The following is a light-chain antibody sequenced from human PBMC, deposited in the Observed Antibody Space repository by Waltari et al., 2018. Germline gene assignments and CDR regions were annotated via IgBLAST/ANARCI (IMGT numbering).Light chain of an antibody. J-gene: IGKJ4*01. Sequence: EVVLTQSPATLSLSPGERATLSCRASQGVSYYLAWYQQKPGQAPRLLIYDASNRATGIPARFSGSGSGTDFTLTISSLEPEDFAVYYCQQRTNWPLTFGGGTKVEI. CDR3: QQRTNWPLT. V-gene: IGKV3-11*01. CDR1: QGVSYY. CDR2: DAS.